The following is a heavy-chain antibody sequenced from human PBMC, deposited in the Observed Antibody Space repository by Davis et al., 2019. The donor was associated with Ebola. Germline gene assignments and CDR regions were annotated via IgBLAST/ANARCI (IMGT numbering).Heavy chain of an antibody. CDR1: GFSFSNYD. CDR2: ISYDGSNK. CDR3: ARHVNGDFWYFDL. D-gene: IGHD4-17*01. J-gene: IGHJ2*01. Sequence: GGSLRLSCAASGFSFSNYDMHWVRQAPGKGLEWVAVISYDGSNKYYANSVRGRFTISRDNSKNTVYLQMNSLRVEDTAMYYCARHVNGDFWYFDLWGRGTRVTVSS. V-gene: IGHV3-30*14.